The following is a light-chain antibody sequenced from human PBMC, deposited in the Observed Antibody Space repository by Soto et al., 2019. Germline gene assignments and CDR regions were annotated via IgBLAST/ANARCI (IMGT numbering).Light chain of an antibody. CDR2: WAS. Sequence: DMVMTQSPDSLAVSLGKRATINCKSSQTILYSSNNRNYLAWYQLKPGQPPKLLIYWASTRESGVPDRFSGSGSGTDFTLTISSLQAEDVAVYYCQQYYSTWWTFGQGTKVDI. J-gene: IGKJ1*01. V-gene: IGKV4-1*01. CDR3: QQYYSTWWT. CDR1: QTILYSSNNRNY.